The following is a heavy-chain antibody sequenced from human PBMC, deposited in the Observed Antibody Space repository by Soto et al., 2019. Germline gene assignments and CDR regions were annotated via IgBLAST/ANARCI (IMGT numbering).Heavy chain of an antibody. D-gene: IGHD4-17*01. CDR2: IYYSGST. CDR3: VSESTVTDAFDI. J-gene: IGHJ3*02. CDR1: GGSISSYF. V-gene: IGHV4-59*01. Sequence: PSETLSLTCTDSGGSISSYFWIWIRQPPGKGLEWIGYIYYSGSTNYNPSLKSRVTISVDTSKNQFSLKLSSVTAADTAVYYCVSESTVTDAFDIWGQGTMVTVSS.